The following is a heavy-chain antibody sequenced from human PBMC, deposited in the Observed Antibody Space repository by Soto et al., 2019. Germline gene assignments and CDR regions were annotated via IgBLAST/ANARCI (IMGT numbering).Heavy chain of an antibody. J-gene: IGHJ4*02. CDR1: GYTFSDYY. V-gene: IGHV1-2*02. CDR3: VRDRDRSGSLSGY. D-gene: IGHD3-22*01. Sequence: ASVKVSCKASGYTFSDYYLHWVRQAPGQALEWVGWMHPNNGGTNYAQKFRGRVTMTRDTSITTAFMELSSLSADDTAVYYCVRDRDRSGSLSGYWGQGPLVKVSS. CDR2: MHPNNGGT.